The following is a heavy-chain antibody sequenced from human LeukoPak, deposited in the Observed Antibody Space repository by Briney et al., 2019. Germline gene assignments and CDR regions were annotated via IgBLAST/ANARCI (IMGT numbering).Heavy chain of an antibody. CDR3: ARHFKRSRIQLWLREGCYFDY. Sequence: SETLSLTCTVSGYSISSGYYWGWIRQPPGKGLEWIGSIYHSGRTFYNPSLKSRVTISVDTSKNQFSLKLSSVTAADTAVYYCARHFKRSRIQLWLREGCYFDYWGQGTLVTVSS. J-gene: IGHJ4*02. D-gene: IGHD5-18*01. CDR2: IYHSGRT. V-gene: IGHV4-38-2*02. CDR1: GYSISSGYY.